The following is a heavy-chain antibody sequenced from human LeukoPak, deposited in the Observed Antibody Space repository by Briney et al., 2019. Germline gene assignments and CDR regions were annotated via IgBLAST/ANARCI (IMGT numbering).Heavy chain of an antibody. J-gene: IGHJ4*02. V-gene: IGHV4-39*07. Sequence: PSETLSLTCTVSGGSISSSSYYWGWIRQPPGKGLEWIGSIYYSGSTYYNPSLKSRVTISVDRSKNQFSLKLSSVTAADTAVYYCARAPTGLIGFLDYWGQGTLATVSS. D-gene: IGHD2/OR15-2a*01. CDR3: ARAPTGLIGFLDY. CDR2: IYYSGST. CDR1: GGSISSSSYY.